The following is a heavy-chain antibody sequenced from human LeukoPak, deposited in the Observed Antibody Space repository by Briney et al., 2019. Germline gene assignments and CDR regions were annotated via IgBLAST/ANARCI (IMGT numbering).Heavy chain of an antibody. J-gene: IGHJ6*03. Sequence: ASVKVSCKVSGYTLTELSMHLVRQAPGKGLEWMGGFDPEDGETIYAQKFQGRVTMTEDTSTDTAYMELSSLRSEDTAVYYCATGMTRSYCYYYYMDVWGKGTTVTVSS. CDR1: GYTLTELS. CDR3: ATGMTRSYCYYYYMDV. V-gene: IGHV1-24*01. CDR2: FDPEDGET.